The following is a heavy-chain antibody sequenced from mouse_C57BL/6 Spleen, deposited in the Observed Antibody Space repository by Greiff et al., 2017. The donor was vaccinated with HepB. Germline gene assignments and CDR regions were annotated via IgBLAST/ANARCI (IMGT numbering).Heavy chain of an antibody. CDR3: TTSYDGYRFAY. V-gene: IGHV14-4*01. CDR2: IDPENGDT. D-gene: IGHD2-3*01. J-gene: IGHJ3*01. CDR1: GFNIKDDY. Sequence: EVQLQQSGAELVRPGASVKLSCTASGFNIKDDYMHWVKQRPEQGLEWIGWIDPENGDTEYASKFQGKATITADTSSNTAYLQLSSLTSEDTAVYYWTTSYDGYRFAYWGQGTLVTVSA.